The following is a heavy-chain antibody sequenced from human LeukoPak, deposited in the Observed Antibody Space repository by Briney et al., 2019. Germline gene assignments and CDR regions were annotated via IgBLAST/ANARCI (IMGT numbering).Heavy chain of an antibody. CDR3: ARGLRYFDWFNPYFDY. J-gene: IGHJ4*02. D-gene: IGHD3-9*01. Sequence: PSETLSLTCTVSGDSISSYYWSWIRQPPGKGLEWIGYIYYSGSTNYNPSLKSRVTISVDTSKNQFSLKLSSVTAADTAVYYCARGLRYFDWFNPYFDYWGQGTLVTVSS. CDR1: GDSISSYY. V-gene: IGHV4-59*01. CDR2: IYYSGST.